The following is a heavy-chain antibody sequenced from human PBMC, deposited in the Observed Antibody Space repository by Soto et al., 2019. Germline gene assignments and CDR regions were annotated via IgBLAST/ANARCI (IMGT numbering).Heavy chain of an antibody. Sequence: QVQLVQSGAEVKRPESSMKVSCKPSGGTFNNYAINWVRQAPGQGLEWMGAIIPISGTTKYAQKFQGRVTITADISTSTVYMDLSSLRSEETAVYYCARWGGLSCSGAVCFKKPFDYWGQGTLVTVSS. J-gene: IGHJ4*02. D-gene: IGHD2-8*02. V-gene: IGHV1-69*06. CDR2: IIPISGTT. CDR3: ARWGGLSCSGAVCFKKPFDY. CDR1: GGTFNNYA.